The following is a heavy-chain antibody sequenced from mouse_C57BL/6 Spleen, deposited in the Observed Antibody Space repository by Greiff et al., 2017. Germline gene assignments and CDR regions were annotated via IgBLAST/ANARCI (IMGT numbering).Heavy chain of an antibody. V-gene: IGHV14-3*01. CDR3: ARESDYYGSSYWYMDV. J-gene: IGHJ1*03. CDR1: GFNIKNTY. Sequence: VQLQQSVAELVRPGASVTLSCTASGFNIKNTYMHWVQQRPEQGLEWIGRIDPANGNTKYAPMFPGKGTLTADTSTNTSYLQLSRLTSEDTAIYYCARESDYYGSSYWYMDVWGTGTSVTVSS. D-gene: IGHD1-1*01. CDR2: IDPANGNT.